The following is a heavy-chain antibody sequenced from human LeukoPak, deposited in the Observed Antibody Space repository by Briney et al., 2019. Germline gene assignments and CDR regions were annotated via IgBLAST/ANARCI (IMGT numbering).Heavy chain of an antibody. CDR3: ARGPITIFGVVIMSSYYMDV. D-gene: IGHD3-3*01. CDR2: MNPNSGNT. CDR1: GYSFTSYD. Sequence: ASVKVSCKASGYSFTSYDIKWVRRATGQGLEWMGWMNPNSGNTGYAQKFQGRVTITRNTSISTAYMELSSLRSEDTAAYYCARGPITIFGVVIMSSYYMDVWGKGTTVTVSS. V-gene: IGHV1-8*01. J-gene: IGHJ6*03.